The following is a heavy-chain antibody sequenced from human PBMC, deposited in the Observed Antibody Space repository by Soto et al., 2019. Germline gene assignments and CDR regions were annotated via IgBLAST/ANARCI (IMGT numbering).Heavy chain of an antibody. V-gene: IGHV3-64D*08. J-gene: IGHJ4*02. Sequence: PEGSLRLSCSASGFTFSSYAMHWVRQAPGKGLEYVSAISSNGGSTYYADSVKGRFTISRDNSKNTLYLQMSSLRAEDTAVYYCVKFGYSSGWYWLDYWGKGTLVTVSS. CDR1: GFTFSSYA. CDR3: VKFGYSSGWYWLDY. CDR2: ISSNGGST. D-gene: IGHD6-19*01.